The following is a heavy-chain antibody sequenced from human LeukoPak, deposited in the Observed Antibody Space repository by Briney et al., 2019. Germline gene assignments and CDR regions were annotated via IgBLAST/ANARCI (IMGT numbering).Heavy chain of an antibody. CDR3: ARDRGQLDPPDY. V-gene: IGHV3-21*01. J-gene: IGHJ4*02. Sequence: GGSLRLSCAAFGFTFSSYSMNWVRQAPGKGLEWVSSISSSSTYIYYADSVKGRFTISRDNAKNSLYLQMNSLRAEDTAVYYCARDRGQLDPPDYWGQGTLVTVSS. CDR2: ISSSSTYI. CDR1: GFTFSSYS. D-gene: IGHD6-13*01.